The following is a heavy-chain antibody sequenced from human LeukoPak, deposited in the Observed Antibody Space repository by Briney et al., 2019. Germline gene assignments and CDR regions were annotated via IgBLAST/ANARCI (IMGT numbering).Heavy chain of an antibody. D-gene: IGHD1-26*01. Sequence: SETLSLTCTVSGGSISSYYWSWIRQPAGKGLEWIGRIYTSGSTNYNASLKSRVGMSVDTSKNQFSLKLSSVTAADTAVFCCARENSGSYREFDYWGQGTLVTVSS. CDR2: IYTSGST. J-gene: IGHJ4*02. CDR3: ARENSGSYREFDY. V-gene: IGHV4-4*07. CDR1: GGSISSYY.